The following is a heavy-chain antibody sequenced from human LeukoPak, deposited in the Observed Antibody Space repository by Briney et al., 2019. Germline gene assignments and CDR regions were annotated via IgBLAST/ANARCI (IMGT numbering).Heavy chain of an antibody. J-gene: IGHJ6*04. CDR2: ISSSSSYI. CDR1: GFTLSSYT. CDR3: AELGITMIGGV. D-gene: IGHD3-10*02. Sequence: GGSLRLSCEVSGFTLSSYTMNWVRQAPGKGLEWVSSISSSSSYIYYADSVKGRFTITRDNARNSLYLQMNSLRAEDTAVYYCAELGITMIGGVWGKGTTVTISS. V-gene: IGHV3-21*01.